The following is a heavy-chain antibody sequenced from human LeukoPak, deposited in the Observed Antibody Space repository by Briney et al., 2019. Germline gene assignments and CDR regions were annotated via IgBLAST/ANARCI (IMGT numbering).Heavy chain of an antibody. CDR3: AGRYCSSTSCNPYFFDF. Sequence: RGESLKISCKGSGYPFTNYYIGWVRQMPGKGLEWMRIISPGDSEAIYSPSFQGQVTISDHQCISPAYLRWGSLKASDSAIYYCAGRYCSSTSCNPYFFDFWGQGTLVTVSS. J-gene: IGHJ4*02. V-gene: IGHV5-51*01. CDR2: ISPGDSEA. CDR1: GYPFTNYY. D-gene: IGHD2-2*01.